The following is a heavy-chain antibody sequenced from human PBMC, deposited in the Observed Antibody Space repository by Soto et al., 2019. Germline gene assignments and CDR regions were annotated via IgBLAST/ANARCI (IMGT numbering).Heavy chain of an antibody. CDR1: GGSISSSSYY. D-gene: IGHD6-6*01. V-gene: IGHV4-39*01. CDR2: IYYSGST. Sequence: SETLSLTCSVSGGSISSSSYYWGWIRQPPGKGLEWIGSIYYSGSTYYNPSLKSRVTISVDTSKNQFSLKLSSVTAADTAVYYCARQERTARLFKHQTYYFEYWGQGTLVTVSS. J-gene: IGHJ4*02. CDR3: ARQERTARLFKHQTYYFEY.